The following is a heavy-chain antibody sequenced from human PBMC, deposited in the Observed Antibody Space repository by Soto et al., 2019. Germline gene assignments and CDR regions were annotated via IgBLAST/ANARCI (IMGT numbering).Heavy chain of an antibody. J-gene: IGHJ6*02. CDR2: IIPISGTT. V-gene: IGHV1-69*13. D-gene: IGHD2-15*01. CDR3: ARGYCSGGNCYSGMDV. Sequence: SVKVSCKXSGGTFSTHAITWVRQAPGHGLEWMGGIIPISGTTYYTQKFQGRVTITADEPTSTAFMELSSLKSDDTAVFYCARGYCSGGNCYSGMDVWGQGTMVTVSS. CDR1: GGTFSTHA.